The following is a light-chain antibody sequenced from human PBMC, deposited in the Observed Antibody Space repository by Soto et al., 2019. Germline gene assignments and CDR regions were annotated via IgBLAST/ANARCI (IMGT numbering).Light chain of an antibody. J-gene: IGKJ1*01. V-gene: IGKV1-5*01. CDR2: DAS. Sequence: DIQMTQSPSTLSASVGDRVTITCRASQSISSWLAWYQQKPGKAPKLLIYDASSLESGVPSRFSGSGSGTEFTLTISSLQPDDFATYYCQQYNSYSPRTFGQGNKVDIK. CDR3: QQYNSYSPRT. CDR1: QSISSW.